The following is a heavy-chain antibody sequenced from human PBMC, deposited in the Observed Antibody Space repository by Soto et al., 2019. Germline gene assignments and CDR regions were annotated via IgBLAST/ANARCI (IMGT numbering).Heavy chain of an antibody. CDR1: GYSFTSYW. D-gene: IGHD2-2*01. CDR2: IYPGDSDT. Sequence: GESLKISCKGSGYSFTSYWIGWVRQMPGKGLEWMGIIYPGDSDTRYSPSFQGQVTISADKSISTAYLQWSSLKASDTAMYYCASRGGCSSTSCLPFDPWGQGPTLTVYS. V-gene: IGHV5-51*01. CDR3: ASRGGCSSTSCLPFDP. J-gene: IGHJ5*02.